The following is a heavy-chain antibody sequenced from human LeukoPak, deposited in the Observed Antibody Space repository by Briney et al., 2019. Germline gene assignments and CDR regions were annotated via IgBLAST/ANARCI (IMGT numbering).Heavy chain of an antibody. CDR3: ARAGSSGWYGEY. Sequence: PSETLSLTCSVSGGSINGYYWKWVRQPPGKGLEWVGYISYSGNTNYSPSLKSRLTMSVDTSKNQFSLNLRFVTAADTAVYYCARAGSSGWYGEYWGQGTLVTVSS. V-gene: IGHV4-59*01. J-gene: IGHJ4*02. CDR1: GGSINGYY. CDR2: ISYSGNT. D-gene: IGHD6-19*01.